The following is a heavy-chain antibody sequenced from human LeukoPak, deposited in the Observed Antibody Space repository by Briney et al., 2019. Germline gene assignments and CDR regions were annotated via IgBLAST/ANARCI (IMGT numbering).Heavy chain of an antibody. J-gene: IGHJ4*02. CDR2: IYYSGST. D-gene: IGHD4-11*01. CDR1: GGSISSSSYY. CDR3: ARPKSQYYSNYVDY. Sequence: SETLSLTCTVSGGSISSSSYYWGWIRQPPGKGLEWIGSIYYSGSTYYNPSLKSRVTISVDTSKNQFSLKLSSVTAADTAVYYCARPKSQYYSNYVDYRGQGTLVTVSS. V-gene: IGHV4-39*01.